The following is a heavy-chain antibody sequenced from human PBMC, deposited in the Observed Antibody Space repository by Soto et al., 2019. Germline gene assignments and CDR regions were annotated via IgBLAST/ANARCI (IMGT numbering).Heavy chain of an antibody. Sequence: PGGSLRLSCAASGFTFSDYAMSWVRQAPGKGLEWVSTFSGSDETSYYADSVKGRFTISRDNSKNTLFLQLNSLRPEDTAVFYCAGTMIPEFRWAFEIWGQGTMVTVSS. J-gene: IGHJ3*02. CDR3: AGTMIPEFRWAFEI. D-gene: IGHD3-22*01. CDR2: FSGSDETS. CDR1: GFTFSDYA. V-gene: IGHV3-23*01.